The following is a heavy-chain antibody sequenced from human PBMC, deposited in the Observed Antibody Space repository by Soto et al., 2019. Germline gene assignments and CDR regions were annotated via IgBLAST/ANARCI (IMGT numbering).Heavy chain of an antibody. D-gene: IGHD1-1*01. V-gene: IGHV4-39*01. J-gene: IGHJ4*02. CDR2: IYYSGST. CDR3: ARVIDGHFNFLFDY. CDR1: GGCISSSSYY. Sequence: LQLQESGPGLVKPSETLSLTCTVSGGCISSSSYYWGWIRQPPGKGLVWIGSIYYSGSTYYNPSLKSRVIISVDTTKNQFSLKLSSVTAADTAVYYCARVIDGHFNFLFDYWDQGTLVTVSS.